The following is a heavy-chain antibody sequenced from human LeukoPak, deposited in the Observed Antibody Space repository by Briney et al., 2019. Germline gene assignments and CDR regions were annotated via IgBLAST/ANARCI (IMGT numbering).Heavy chain of an antibody. J-gene: IGHJ4*02. CDR3: ARENTRGFDY. V-gene: IGHV3-30*04. Sequence: PGRSLRLSCAVSRFTFSSYAMHWVRQAPGKGLEWVAVISYDGSNKYYADSVKGRFTISRDNSKNTLYLQMNSLRAEDTAVYYCARENTRGFDYWGQGTLVTVSS. CDR2: ISYDGSNK. CDR1: RFTFSSYA. D-gene: IGHD2/OR15-2a*01.